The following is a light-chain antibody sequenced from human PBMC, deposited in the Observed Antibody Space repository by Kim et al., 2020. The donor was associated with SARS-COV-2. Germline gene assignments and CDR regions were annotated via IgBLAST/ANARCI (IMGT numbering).Light chain of an antibody. Sequence: SYELTQPPSVSVSPGQTASIPCSGDKLGDKYACWYQQKPGQSPVLVIYQDSKRPSGIPERFSGSNSGNTATLTIRGTQAMDEADYYCQAWDSSKVVFGGGTQLTVL. J-gene: IGLJ2*01. CDR3: QAWDSSKVV. CDR2: QDS. CDR1: KLGDKY. V-gene: IGLV3-1*01.